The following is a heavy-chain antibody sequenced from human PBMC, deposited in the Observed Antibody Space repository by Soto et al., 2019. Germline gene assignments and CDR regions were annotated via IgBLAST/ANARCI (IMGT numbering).Heavy chain of an antibody. CDR3: ARRPPYTNYLDY. Sequence: QITLKESGPALVEPTQTLTLTCTISGFSLNTSGVGVGWIRQPPGKALEWLALIYWSDEKRYSPSLKTRLTITKDTSKNQVVLTMTNMDPVDTATYYCARRPPYTNYLDYWGQGTLVTVSS. V-gene: IGHV2-5*01. CDR1: GFSLNTSGVG. D-gene: IGHD4-4*01. CDR2: IYWSDEK. J-gene: IGHJ4*02.